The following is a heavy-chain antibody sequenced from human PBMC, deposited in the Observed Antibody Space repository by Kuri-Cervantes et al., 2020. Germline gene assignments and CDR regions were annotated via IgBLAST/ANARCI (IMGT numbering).Heavy chain of an antibody. D-gene: IGHD4-17*01. CDR3: AGDYGDYGFHY. J-gene: IGHJ4*02. V-gene: IGHV4-61*01. Sequence: SETLSLTGTVSGGSVSSGSYYWSWIRQPPGKGLEWIGYIYCSGSTNYHPSLKSRVTISVETSKNRFSLRLSSVTAADTAVYYCAGDYGDYGFHYWGQGTLVTVSS. CDR2: IYCSGST. CDR1: GGSVSSGSYY.